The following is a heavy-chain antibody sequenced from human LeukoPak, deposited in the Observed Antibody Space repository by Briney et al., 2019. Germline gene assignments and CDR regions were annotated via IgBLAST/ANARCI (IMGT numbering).Heavy chain of an antibody. CDR3: ARVGVMNTIFFL. J-gene: IGHJ4*02. Sequence: GGSLRLSCAASGFTFSSYWMHWVHQAPGKGLVWVSRINSDGSSTSYADSVKGRFTISRDNAKNTLYLQMNSLRAGDTAVYYCARVGVMNTIFFLWGQGTLVTVSS. CDR2: INSDGSST. D-gene: IGHD3-9*01. V-gene: IGHV3-74*01. CDR1: GFTFSSYW.